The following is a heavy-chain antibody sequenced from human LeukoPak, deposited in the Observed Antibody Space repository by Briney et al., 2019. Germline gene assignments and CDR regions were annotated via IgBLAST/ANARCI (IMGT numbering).Heavy chain of an antibody. D-gene: IGHD4-23*01. J-gene: IGHJ4*02. CDR3: ARDNDYGGNSAFDY. Sequence: GGSLRLSCAASGFTFDDYTMHWVRQAPGKGLEWVSLIGWHGVNIYYADSVKGRFTISRDNSKNSLYLQMSSLRTEDTAFYYCARDNDYGGNSAFDYWGQGTLVTVSS. V-gene: IGHV3-43*01. CDR2: IGWHGVNI. CDR1: GFTFDDYT.